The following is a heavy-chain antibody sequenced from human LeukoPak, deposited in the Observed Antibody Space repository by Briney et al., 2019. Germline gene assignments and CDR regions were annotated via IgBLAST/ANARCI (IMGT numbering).Heavy chain of an antibody. D-gene: IGHD3-10*01. CDR2: ISYDGSNE. V-gene: IGHV3-30*03. J-gene: IGHJ4*02. CDR3: AREAPWRELVRGVPDY. Sequence: PGGSLRLSCAPSGFNFSSFGIHWVRQAPGKGLEWVAVISYDGSNEYYADSVKGRFTISRDNSKNTLYLQMNSLRAEDTAVYYCAREAPWRELVRGVPDYWGQGTLVTVSS. CDR1: GFNFSSFG.